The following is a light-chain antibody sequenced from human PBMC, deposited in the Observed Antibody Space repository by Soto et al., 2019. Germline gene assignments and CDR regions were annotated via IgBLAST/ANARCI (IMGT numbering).Light chain of an antibody. CDR1: GSDVGGYNY. CDR3: SSYTSGSTRVV. Sequence: QSALTQPASVSGSPGQSITISCTGTGSDVGGYNYVSWYQQHPGKAPKVMIYDVSKRPSGIPNRFSGSKSGNTASLTISGLQIEDEADYYCSSYTSGSTRVVFGGGTKVTVL. V-gene: IGLV2-14*03. J-gene: IGLJ2*01. CDR2: DVS.